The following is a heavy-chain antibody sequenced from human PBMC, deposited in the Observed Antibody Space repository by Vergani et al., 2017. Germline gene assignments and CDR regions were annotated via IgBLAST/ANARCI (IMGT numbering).Heavy chain of an antibody. J-gene: IGHJ5*02. D-gene: IGHD6-19*01. CDR1: GFTFSSYA. Sequence: EVQLLESGGGLVQPGGSLRLSCAASGFTFSSYAMSWVRQAPGKGLEWVSAISGSGGSTYYADSVKGRFTISRDNSKNTLYLQMNSLRAEDTAIYYCAKDTYSSGSRGGSPWGQGTLVTVSS. CDR3: AKDTYSSGSRGGSP. V-gene: IGHV3-23*01. CDR2: ISGSGGST.